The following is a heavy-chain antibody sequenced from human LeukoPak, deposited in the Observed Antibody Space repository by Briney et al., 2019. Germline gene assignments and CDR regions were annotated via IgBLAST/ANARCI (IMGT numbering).Heavy chain of an antibody. CDR3: VRDCSGERGSCPRGGHDVFDI. D-gene: IGHD2-15*01. V-gene: IGHV4-4*02. CDR2: IYHSGNT. J-gene: IGHJ3*02. Sequence: SETLSLTCAVSGGSIRSEEWWSWVRQAPGKGLEWIGEIYHSGNTNYNPSLNSRVTMSVDESRNQVSLKLSSVTAADTAVYYCVRDCSGERGSCPRGGHDVFDIWGQGTMVTVSS. CDR1: GGSIRSEEW.